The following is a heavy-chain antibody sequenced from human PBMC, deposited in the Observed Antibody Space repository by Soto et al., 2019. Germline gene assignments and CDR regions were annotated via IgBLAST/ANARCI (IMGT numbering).Heavy chain of an antibody. V-gene: IGHV3-30*04. CDR2: ISYDEIDK. Sequence: PGGSLRLSCAASRFTFSNYTMHWVRQAPGKGLEWVALISYDEIDKYFADAVKGRFTISRDNSKNTLYLQMDSLRAEDTAVYYCAGRSGSSDYWGRGTLVTVSS. CDR3: AGRSGSSDY. CDR1: RFTFSNYT. D-gene: IGHD3-10*01. J-gene: IGHJ4*02.